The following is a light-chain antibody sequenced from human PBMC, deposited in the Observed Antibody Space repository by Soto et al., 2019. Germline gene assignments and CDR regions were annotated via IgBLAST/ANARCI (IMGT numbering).Light chain of an antibody. CDR1: QSISTS. V-gene: IGKV1-5*01. J-gene: IGKJ1*01. Sequence: GDRVTITCRASQSISTSFAWYQQRPGKAPKLLIYDASSLESGVPSRFSGSGSGTEFTLTISSLQPDDFATYYCQQYKSYSKTFGQGTKVDIK. CDR3: QQYKSYSKT. CDR2: DAS.